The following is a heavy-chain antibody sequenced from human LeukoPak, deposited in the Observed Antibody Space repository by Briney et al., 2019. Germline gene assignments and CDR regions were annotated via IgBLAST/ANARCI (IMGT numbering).Heavy chain of an antibody. CDR2: INRSGST. J-gene: IGHJ4*02. V-gene: IGHV4-34*01. D-gene: IGHD3-22*01. CDR1: GGSFSGYY. CDR3: ARKGRYYYDSSGYYYSDY. Sequence: PSETLSLTCAVYGGSFSGYYWSWIRQPPGKGLEWIGEINRSGSTNYNPSLKSRVTISVDTSKNQFSLKLSSVTAADTAVYYCARKGRYYYDSSGYYYSDYWGQGTLVTVSS.